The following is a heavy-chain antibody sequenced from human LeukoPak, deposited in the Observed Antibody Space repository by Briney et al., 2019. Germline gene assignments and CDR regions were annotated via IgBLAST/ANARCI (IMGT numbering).Heavy chain of an antibody. V-gene: IGHV5-51*01. Sequence: GESLKISCKGSGYSFTSYWIGWVRQVPGKGLEWMGVIYPGDSVTRYSPSFQGQVTISADKSISTAYLQWSSLKASDTAMYYCARRVLDYFEHWGQGTLVTVSP. J-gene: IGHJ4*02. CDR3: ARRVLDYFEH. CDR2: IYPGDSVT. D-gene: IGHD4/OR15-4a*01. CDR1: GYSFTSYW.